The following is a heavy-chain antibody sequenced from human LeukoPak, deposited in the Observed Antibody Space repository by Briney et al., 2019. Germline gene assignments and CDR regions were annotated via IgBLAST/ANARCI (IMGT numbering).Heavy chain of an antibody. CDR1: GYRFNTYW. J-gene: IGHJ4*02. CDR2: IYPGDSDT. D-gene: IGHD2-21*01. V-gene: IGHV5-51*01. Sequence: GGSLKISWQGSGYRFNTYWIAWVRQMPGKGLEWVGIIYPGDSDTRYSPSFQGQITMSADKSINTAYLRWSSLKASDTAMYYCARAYYCGGGGCKLEYWGQGTLVTVSS. CDR3: ARAYYCGGGGCKLEY.